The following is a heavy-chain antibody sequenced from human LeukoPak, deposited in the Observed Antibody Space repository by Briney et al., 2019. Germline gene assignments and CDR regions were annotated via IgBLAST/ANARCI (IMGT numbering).Heavy chain of an antibody. CDR1: GFTFSNYA. CDR3: VKDKYPVVVAATLDY. J-gene: IGHJ4*02. V-gene: IGHV3-64D*09. Sequence: PGGSLRLSCSASGFTFSNYAMHWVRQAPGKGLEYVSDISSNGGITYYADSVKGRVTVSRDNSKNMLYLQMNSLRAEDTAVYYCVKDKYPVVVAATLDYWGQGILVTVSS. D-gene: IGHD2-15*01. CDR2: ISSNGGIT.